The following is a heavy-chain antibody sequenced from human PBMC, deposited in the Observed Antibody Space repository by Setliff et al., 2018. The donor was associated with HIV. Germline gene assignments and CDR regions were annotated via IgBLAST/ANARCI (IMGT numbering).Heavy chain of an antibody. CDR1: GGSFSGYY. D-gene: IGHD3-3*01. J-gene: IGHJ4*01. V-gene: IGHV4-34*01. CDR3: ARGRDYTGSWFRPFYLDF. CDR2: INHSGST. Sequence: SETLSLTCAGYGGSFSGYYWSWIRQPPGKGLEWLGEINHSGSTAYNLALESRVSMSIDTSKNQFSLKLTSVTAADTAIYYCARGRDYTGSWFRPFYLDFWGHGKLVTVSS.